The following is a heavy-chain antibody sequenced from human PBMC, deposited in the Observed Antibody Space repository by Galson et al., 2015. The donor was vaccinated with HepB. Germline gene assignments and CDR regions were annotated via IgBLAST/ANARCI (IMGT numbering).Heavy chain of an antibody. CDR3: ARDSRSGRTTVWGVTNWFDP. CDR1: GGSIGSGSYY. D-gene: IGHD3-10*01. V-gene: IGHV4-61*02. CDR2: IYTSGST. J-gene: IGHJ5*02. Sequence: TLSLTCTVSGGSIGSGSYYWSWIRQPAGKGLEWIGRIYTSGSTTYNPSLTGRVTMSVDTSKNQFSLQLTSVTAADTAVYYCARDSRSGRTTVWGVTNWFDPWGQGTLVAVSS.